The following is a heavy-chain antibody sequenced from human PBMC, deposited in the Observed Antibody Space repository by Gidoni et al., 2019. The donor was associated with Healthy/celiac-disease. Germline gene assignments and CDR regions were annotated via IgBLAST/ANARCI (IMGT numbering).Heavy chain of an antibody. CDR1: GFSLSTSGMC. CDR3: ARIQRAARRQQTYYYYYGMDV. Sequence: QVTLRESGPALVKPTQTLTLTCTFSGFSLSTSGMCVSWIRQPPGKALEWLALIDWDDDKYYSTSLKTRLTISKDTSKNQVVLTMTNMDPVDTATYYCARIQRAARRQQTYYYYYGMDVWGQGTTVTVSS. V-gene: IGHV2-70*01. J-gene: IGHJ6*02. D-gene: IGHD6-6*01. CDR2: IDWDDDK.